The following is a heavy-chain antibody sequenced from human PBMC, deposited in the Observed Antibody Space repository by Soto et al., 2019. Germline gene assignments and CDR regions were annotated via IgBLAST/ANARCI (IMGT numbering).Heavy chain of an antibody. Sequence: GASVKVSCKASGYTFTNYAIYWVRQAPGQGLEWMGWINAGNRITEYSQKLQGRVTITRDTSASTAYMELSSLRSEDTAVYYCATGKRFYYYGMDVWGQGTTVTVS. D-gene: IGHD3-3*01. CDR3: ATGKRFYYYGMDV. J-gene: IGHJ6*02. V-gene: IGHV1-3*01. CDR1: GYTFTNYA. CDR2: INAGNRIT.